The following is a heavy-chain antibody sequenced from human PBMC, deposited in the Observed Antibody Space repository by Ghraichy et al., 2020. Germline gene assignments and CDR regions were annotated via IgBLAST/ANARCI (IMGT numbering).Heavy chain of an antibody. CDR1: GGSINTNY. Sequence: SETLSLTCTVSGGSINTNYWSWIRQPPGKELEWIGYIYYSGSTHYNPSLESRVTISLDTSKKQFSLKLSSVTAADTAVYYCARSYRTVTLDAFDIWGQGTMVTVSS. J-gene: IGHJ3*02. V-gene: IGHV4-59*01. CDR2: IYYSGST. D-gene: IGHD4-11*01. CDR3: ARSYRTVTLDAFDI.